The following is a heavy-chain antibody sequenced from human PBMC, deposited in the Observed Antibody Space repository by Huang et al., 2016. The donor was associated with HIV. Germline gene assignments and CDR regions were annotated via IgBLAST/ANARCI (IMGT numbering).Heavy chain of an antibody. CDR1: GVSLKRYS. CDR3: ERGERLLQLSSTWFDS. CDR2: VFHSGRT. V-gene: IGHV4-34*02. J-gene: IGHJ5*01. D-gene: IGHD1-1*01. Sequence: QEQLQQWGAGLLKPSDTLSLTCAFYGVSLKRYSWNWIRQTPEKGVAWLGEVFHSGRTNYSSYFDGRGTMSVDTVKNLFSLRYINVAAADTAVYYCERGERLLQLSSTWFDSWGQGNMVTVSS.